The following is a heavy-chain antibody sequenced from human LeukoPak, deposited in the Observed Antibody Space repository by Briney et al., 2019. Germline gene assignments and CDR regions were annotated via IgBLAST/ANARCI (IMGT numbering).Heavy chain of an antibody. CDR3: ARDISSSSFAFDI. CDR2: IYYSGST. V-gene: IGHV4-59*01. D-gene: IGHD6-6*01. CDR1: GGSISSYY. Sequence: TLETPSLTCTVSGGSISSYYWSWIRQPPGKGLEWIGYIYYSGSTNYNPSLKSRVTISVDTSKNQFSLKLSSVTAADTAVYYCARDISSSSFAFDIWGQGTMVTVSS. J-gene: IGHJ3*02.